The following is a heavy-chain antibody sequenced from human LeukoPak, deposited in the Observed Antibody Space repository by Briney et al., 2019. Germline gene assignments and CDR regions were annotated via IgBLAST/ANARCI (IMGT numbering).Heavy chain of an antibody. CDR2: IIPIFGTA. CDR3: ARQRGDGYNPPYYFDY. CDR1: GGTFSSYA. V-gene: IGHV1-69*13. D-gene: IGHD5-24*01. J-gene: IGHJ4*02. Sequence: SVKVSCKASGGTFSSYAISWVRQAPGQGLEWMGGIIPIFGTANYAQKFQGRVTITADESTSTAYMELSSLRSEDTAVYYCARQRGDGYNPPYYFDYWGQGTLVTVSS.